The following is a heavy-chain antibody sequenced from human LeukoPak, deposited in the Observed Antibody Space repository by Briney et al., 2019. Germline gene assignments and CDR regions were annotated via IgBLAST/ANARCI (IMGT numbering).Heavy chain of an antibody. CDR1: GYTFTSYD. J-gene: IGHJ6*03. CDR3: ARVTRRIFGVVIYYMDV. D-gene: IGHD3-3*01. V-gene: IGHV1-8*01. CDR2: MNPNSGNT. Sequence: VKVSCKASGYTFTSYDINWVRQATGQGLEWMGWMNPNSGNTSYAQRFQGRVTMTRNTSISTAYMELSSLRSEDTAVYYCARVTRRIFGVVIYYMDVWAKGPRSPSP.